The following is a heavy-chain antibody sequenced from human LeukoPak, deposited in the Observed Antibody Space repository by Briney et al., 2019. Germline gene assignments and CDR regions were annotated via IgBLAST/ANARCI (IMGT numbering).Heavy chain of an antibody. Sequence: PGGSLRLSCAASGFTFSSHSMNWVRQTPGKGLEWVSYISRSSTTIYYADSVKGRFTISRDNAKNSLYLQMNSLRAEDTAVYYCAREGSRPEGAFDIWGQGTMVTVSS. CDR1: GFTFSSHS. V-gene: IGHV3-48*01. CDR3: AREGSRPEGAFDI. D-gene: IGHD2-2*01. J-gene: IGHJ3*02. CDR2: ISRSSTTI.